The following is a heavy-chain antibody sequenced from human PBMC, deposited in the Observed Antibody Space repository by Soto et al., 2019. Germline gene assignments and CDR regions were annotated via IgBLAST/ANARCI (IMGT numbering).Heavy chain of an antibody. J-gene: IGHJ3*02. CDR3: ARRGVYCSGGSCYSYYAFDI. CDR1: GFTVSSNY. V-gene: IGHV3-66*01. CDR2: IYSGGST. Sequence: EVQLVESGGGLVQPGGSLRLSCAASGFTVSSNYMSWVRQAPGKGLERVSVIYSGGSTYYADSVKGRFTISRDNSKNTLYLQMNSLRAEDTAVYYCARRGVYCSGGSCYSYYAFDIWGQGTMVTVSS. D-gene: IGHD2-15*01.